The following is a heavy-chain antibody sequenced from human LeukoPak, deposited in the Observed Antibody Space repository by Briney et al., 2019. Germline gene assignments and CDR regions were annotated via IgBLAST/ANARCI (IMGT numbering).Heavy chain of an antibody. V-gene: IGHV3-15*07. Sequence: GGSLRLSCAASGFTFSNAWMNWVRQAPGKGLEWVGRIKSKTDGGTTDYAAPVKGRFTISRDDSKNTLYLQMNSLRAEDTAVYYCAKDRLYYDSSGLTNWFDPWGQGTLVTVSS. CDR1: GFTFSNAW. D-gene: IGHD3-22*01. CDR2: IKSKTDGGTT. CDR3: AKDRLYYDSSGLTNWFDP. J-gene: IGHJ5*02.